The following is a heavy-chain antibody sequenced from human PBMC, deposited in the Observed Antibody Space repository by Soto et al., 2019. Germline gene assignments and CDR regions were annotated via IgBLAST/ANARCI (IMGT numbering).Heavy chain of an antibody. CDR3: VASVFSFDY. D-gene: IGHD2-8*01. CDR1: GFTFSTSA. V-gene: IGHV3-30*01. Sequence: HVQLVESGGGVVQPGRSLRLSCAASGFTFSTSAMHWVRQAPGKGLEWVAVISYDGTNEHYGDSVKGRFTVSRDNSRNTLSLQMNSLRPEDTAMYYCVASVFSFDYWGQGSLVTVSS. CDR2: ISYDGTNE. J-gene: IGHJ4*02.